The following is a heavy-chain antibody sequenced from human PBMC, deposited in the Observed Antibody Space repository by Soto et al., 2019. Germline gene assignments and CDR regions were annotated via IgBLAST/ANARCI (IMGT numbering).Heavy chain of an antibody. CDR2: IWYDGSNK. V-gene: IGHV3-33*01. J-gene: IGHJ6*02. CDR3: ARQAAKLGYYGMDV. Sequence: QVQLVESGGGVVQPGRSLRLSCAASGFTFSSYGMHWVRQAPGKGLEWVAVIWYDGSNKYYADSVKGRFTISRDNSKNTLYLKMNSLRAEDTAVYYCARQAAKLGYYGMDVWGQGTTVTVSS. CDR1: GFTFSSYG. D-gene: IGHD6-25*01.